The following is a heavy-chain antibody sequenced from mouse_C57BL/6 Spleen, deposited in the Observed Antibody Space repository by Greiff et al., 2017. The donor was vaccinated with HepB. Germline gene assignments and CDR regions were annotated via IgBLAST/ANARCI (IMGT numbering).Heavy chain of an antibody. CDR3: ARGDGNYVWFAY. D-gene: IGHD2-1*01. V-gene: IGHV1-69*01. CDR2: IDPSDSYT. CDR1: GYTFPSYW. Sequence: VQLQQPGAELVMPGASVKLSCKASGYTFPSYWMHWVKQRPGQGLEWIGEIDPSDSYTNYNQKFKGKSTLTVDKSSSTAYMQLSSLTSEDSAVYYCARGDGNYVWFAYWGQGTLVTVSA. J-gene: IGHJ3*01.